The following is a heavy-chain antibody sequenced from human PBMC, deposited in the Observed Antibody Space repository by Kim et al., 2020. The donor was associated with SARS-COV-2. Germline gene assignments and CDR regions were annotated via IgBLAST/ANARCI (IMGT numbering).Heavy chain of an antibody. D-gene: IGHD6-19*01. CDR2: IWYDGSNK. J-gene: IGHJ4*02. CDR1: GFTFSSYG. CDR3: ARVGSGWWGDY. Sequence: GGSLRLSCAASGFTFSSYGMHWVRQAPGKGLEWVAVIWYDGSNKYYADSVKGRFTISRDNSKNTLYLQMNSLRAEDTAVYYCARVGSGWWGDYWGQGTLVTVSS. V-gene: IGHV3-33*01.